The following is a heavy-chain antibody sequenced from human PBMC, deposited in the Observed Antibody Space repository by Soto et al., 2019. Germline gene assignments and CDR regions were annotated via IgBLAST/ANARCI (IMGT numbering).Heavy chain of an antibody. CDR3: ASPVGGLGDNYGMDV. CDR1: GGTFSSHA. CDR2: IIPIFGTA. Sequence: SVKVSCKASGGTFSSHAISWVRQAPGQGLEWMGGIIPIFGTANYAQKFQGRVTITADESTSTAYMELSSLRSEDTAVYYCASPVGGLGDNYGMDVWGQGTTVTVSS. J-gene: IGHJ6*02. D-gene: IGHD3-16*01. V-gene: IGHV1-69*13.